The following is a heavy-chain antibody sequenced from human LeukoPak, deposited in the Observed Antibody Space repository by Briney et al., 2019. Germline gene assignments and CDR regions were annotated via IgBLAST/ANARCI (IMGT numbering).Heavy chain of an antibody. CDR3: ARGRQLHLGELFPFAEFFQP. Sequence: ASVKVSCKASGDTFSSYAINWVRQAPGQGLEWMGRIISIFDIENYAQKFQGRVTITADKSTSTAYMELGSLRSDDTAVYYCARGRQLHLGELFPFAEFFQPWGQGTLVTVFS. CDR1: GDTFSSYA. D-gene: IGHD3-16*01. V-gene: IGHV1-69*04. CDR2: IISIFDIE. J-gene: IGHJ1*01.